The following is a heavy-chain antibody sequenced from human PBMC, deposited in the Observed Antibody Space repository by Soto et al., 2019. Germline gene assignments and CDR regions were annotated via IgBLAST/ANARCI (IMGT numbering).Heavy chain of an antibody. CDR3: AKEGPYDFWSGYYIRDRYYFDY. V-gene: IGHV1-69*13. CDR2: IIPIFGTA. Sequence: SVKVSCKASGGTFSSYAISWVRQAPGQGLEWMGGIIPIFGTANYAQKFQGRVTITADESTSTAYMELSSLRSEDTAVYYCAKEGPYDFWSGYYIRDRYYFDYWGQGTLVTVSS. CDR1: GGTFSSYA. D-gene: IGHD3-3*01. J-gene: IGHJ4*02.